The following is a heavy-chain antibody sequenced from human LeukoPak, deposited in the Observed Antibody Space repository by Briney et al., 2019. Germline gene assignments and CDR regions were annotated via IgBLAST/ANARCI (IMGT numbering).Heavy chain of an antibody. CDR1: GFTFSSYE. Sequence: GGSLRLSCVASGFTFSSYEMNWVRQAPGKGLEWVSYISSSGSTIYYADSVKGRFTISRDNAKNSLYLQMNSLRAEDTAVYYCARDGRSPGSSWPYYFDYWGQGTLVTVSS. J-gene: IGHJ4*02. CDR2: ISSSGSTI. V-gene: IGHV3-48*03. CDR3: ARDGRSPGSSWPYYFDY. D-gene: IGHD6-13*01.